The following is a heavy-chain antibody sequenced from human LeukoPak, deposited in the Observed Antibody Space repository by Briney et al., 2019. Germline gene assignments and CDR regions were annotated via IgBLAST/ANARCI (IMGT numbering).Heavy chain of an antibody. V-gene: IGHV1-69*13. CDR3: ARGGYYYDSSGYSHLPDY. CDR2: IIPIFGTA. Sequence: ASVKVSCKASGGTFSSYAISWVRQAPGQGLEWMGGIIPIFGTANYAQKFQGRVTITADESTSTAYMELSSLRSEDTAVYYCARGGYYYDSSGYSHLPDYWGQGTLVTVSA. CDR1: GGTFSSYA. D-gene: IGHD3-22*01. J-gene: IGHJ4*02.